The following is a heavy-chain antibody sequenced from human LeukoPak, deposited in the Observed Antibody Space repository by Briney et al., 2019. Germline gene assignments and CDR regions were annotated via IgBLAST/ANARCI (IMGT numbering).Heavy chain of an antibody. Sequence: SQTLSLTCTVSGGSISSGGYYWSWIRQHPGKGLEWIGYIYYSGSTYYNPSLKSRVTISVDTSKNQFSLKLSSVTAADTAVYYCAKVTSRTGGFDYWGQGTLVTVSS. D-gene: IGHD1-14*01. V-gene: IGHV4-31*03. CDR1: GGSISSGGYY. J-gene: IGHJ4*02. CDR2: IYYSGST. CDR3: AKVTSRTGGFDY.